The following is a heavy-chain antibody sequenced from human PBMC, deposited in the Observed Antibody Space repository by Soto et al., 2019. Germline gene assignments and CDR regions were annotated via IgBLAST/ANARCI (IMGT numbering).Heavy chain of an antibody. CDR1: GGSISSSY. CDR3: AGQPTAGSYYDLGSYYYYYAMDV. Sequence: SETLSLTCTVSGGSISSSYWSWIRQPPGKGLEWIGYIYDSGSTYYNSSLKSRVTMSVDTSKNQFSLKLSPVTAADTAVYYCAGQPTAGSYYDLGSYYYYYAMDVWGQGTTVTVSS. CDR2: IYDSGST. D-gene: IGHD3-10*01. J-gene: IGHJ6*02. V-gene: IGHV4-59*08.